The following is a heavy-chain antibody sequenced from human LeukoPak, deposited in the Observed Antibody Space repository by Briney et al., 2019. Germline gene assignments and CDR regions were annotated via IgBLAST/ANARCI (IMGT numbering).Heavy chain of an antibody. V-gene: IGHV1-46*01. Sequence: ASVKVSCKASGYTFTSYYMHWVRQAPGQGLEWMGIINPSGGSTSYAQKFQGRVTMTRDTSTSTVYMELSSLRSEDTAVYYCARDLIVVPAAFDAFDIWGQGTMVTVSS. CDR2: INPSGGST. D-gene: IGHD2-2*01. CDR1: GYTFTSYY. CDR3: ARDLIVVPAAFDAFDI. J-gene: IGHJ3*02.